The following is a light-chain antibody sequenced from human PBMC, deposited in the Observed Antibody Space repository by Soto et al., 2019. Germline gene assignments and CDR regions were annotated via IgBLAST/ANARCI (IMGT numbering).Light chain of an antibody. V-gene: IGLV1-36*01. CDR1: SSNIGNNA. CDR2: YDD. CDR3: TAWDDSLNVWV. J-gene: IGLJ3*02. Sequence: QYVLTQPPSVSEAPRQRVTISCSGSSSNIGNNAVNWYQQLPGKAPKLLIYYDDLLPSGVSDRFSGSKSGTSASLAISGLQSEDEADYYCTAWDDSLNVWVFGGGTKLTVL.